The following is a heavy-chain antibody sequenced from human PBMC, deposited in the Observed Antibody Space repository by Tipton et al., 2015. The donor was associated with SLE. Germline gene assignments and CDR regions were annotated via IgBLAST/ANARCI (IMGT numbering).Heavy chain of an antibody. CDR1: GFNFDDYA. J-gene: IGHJ4*02. CDR3: ARVNNFYGSGSFDY. CDR2: ISWDSGSL. V-gene: IGHV3-9*01. D-gene: IGHD3-10*01. Sequence: SLRLSCAASGFNFDDYAMHWVRQGPGKGLEWVSGISWDSGSLDYADSVKGRFTISRDNAKNSLYLQMNSLRPEDTAVYYCARVNNFYGSGSFDYWGQGTLVTVSS.